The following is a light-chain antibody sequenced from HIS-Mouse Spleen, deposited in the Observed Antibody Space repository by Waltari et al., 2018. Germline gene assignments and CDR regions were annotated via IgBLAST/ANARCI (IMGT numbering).Light chain of an antibody. V-gene: IGLV3-10*01. CDR3: YSTDSSGNHRV. J-gene: IGLJ2*01. Sequence: SYELTQPPSVSASPGQTARITCSGDALPKKYAYWYQQKSGQAPVLVIYEDSKRPSGIHERFSGSSSGTMATLTISGAQVEDEADYYCYSTDSSGNHRVFGGGTKLTVL. CDR2: EDS. CDR1: ALPKKY.